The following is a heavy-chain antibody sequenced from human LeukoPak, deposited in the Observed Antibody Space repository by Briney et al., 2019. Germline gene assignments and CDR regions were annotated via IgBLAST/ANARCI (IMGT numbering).Heavy chain of an antibody. V-gene: IGHV3-7*01. D-gene: IGHD5-18*01. CDR3: TRAGGRGYSYGY. CDR1: EFMFSSYW. Sequence: GGSLRLSCAASEFMFSSYWMSWVRQAPGKGLEWVANIKQDGSERYNVDSVKGRFTISRDNAKNSLYLQMNSLRAEDTAVYYCTRAGGRGYSYGYWGQGTLVTVSS. J-gene: IGHJ4*02. CDR2: IKQDGSER.